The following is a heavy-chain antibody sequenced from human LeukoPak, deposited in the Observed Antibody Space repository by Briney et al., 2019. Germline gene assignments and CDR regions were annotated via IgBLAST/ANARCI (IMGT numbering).Heavy chain of an antibody. CDR3: LIFPGR. V-gene: IGHV3-15*05. Sequence: GSLRLSCAASGFSVINAWMSWVRQAPGQGLEWVGRIKSRADGGTTGYAAPVEGRFSISRDDSENTLYLQMNSLQIDDTALYYCLIFPGRWGQGTLVTVSS. D-gene: IGHD3-3*01. CDR2: IKSRADGGTT. CDR1: GFSVINAW. J-gene: IGHJ4*02.